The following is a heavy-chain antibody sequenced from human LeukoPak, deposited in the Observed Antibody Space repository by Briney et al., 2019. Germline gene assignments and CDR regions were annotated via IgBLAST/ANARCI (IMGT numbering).Heavy chain of an antibody. CDR2: INPNSGGT. V-gene: IGHV1-2*02. J-gene: IGHJ6*02. Sequence: ASVKVSCKASGYTFTGYYMHWARQAPGQGLEWMGWINPNSGGTNYAQKFQGRVTMTRDTSISTAYMELSRLRSDDTAVYYCARVPTYSYGYTRYYYGMDVWGQGTTVTVSS. CDR1: GYTFTGYY. CDR3: ARVPTYSYGYTRYYYGMDV. D-gene: IGHD5-18*01.